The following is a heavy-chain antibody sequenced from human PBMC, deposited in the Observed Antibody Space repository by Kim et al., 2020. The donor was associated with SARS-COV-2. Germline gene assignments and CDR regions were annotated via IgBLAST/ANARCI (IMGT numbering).Heavy chain of an antibody. CDR2: ISSSSSYI. D-gene: IGHD3-22*01. J-gene: IGHJ6*02. CDR1: GFTFSNYK. Sequence: GGSLRLSCAASGFTFSNYKMNWVRQAPGKGLEWVSSISSSSSYIYYADSVKGRFTISRDNAKNSLYLQMNSLRAEDTAVYYCAREMYSDSSGYYYAVTHYDMDVWGQGTTVTVSS. CDR3: AREMYSDSSGYYYAVTHYDMDV. V-gene: IGHV3-21*01.